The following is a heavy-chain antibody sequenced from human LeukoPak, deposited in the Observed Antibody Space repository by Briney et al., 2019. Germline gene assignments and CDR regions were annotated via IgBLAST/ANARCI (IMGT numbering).Heavy chain of an antibody. J-gene: IGHJ4*02. D-gene: IGHD4-17*01. CDR1: GATISSYY. V-gene: IGHV4-59*01. CDR2: IYYSGRSGST. Sequence: SETLSLTCTVSGATISSYYWSWIRQPPGKGLERIGYIYYSGRSGSTNYNPSLKSRVTISVDTSKNQFSLKLSSVTAADTAVYYCASTTTVTRRFDFWGQGTLVTVSS. CDR3: ASTTTVTRRFDF.